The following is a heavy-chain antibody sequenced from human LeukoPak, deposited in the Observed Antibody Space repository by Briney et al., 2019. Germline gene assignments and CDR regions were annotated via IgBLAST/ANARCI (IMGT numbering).Heavy chain of an antibody. CDR3: ARFSSSWDSDDAFDI. D-gene: IGHD6-13*01. J-gene: IGHJ3*02. CDR2: IYYSGST. Sequence: PSETLSLTCTVSGGSISSSSYYWGWIRQPPGKGLEWIGSIYYSGSTYYNPSLKSRVTISVDTSKNQFSLKLSSVTAADTAVYYCARFSSSWDSDDAFDIWGQGTIVTVSS. V-gene: IGHV4-39*07. CDR1: GGSISSSSYY.